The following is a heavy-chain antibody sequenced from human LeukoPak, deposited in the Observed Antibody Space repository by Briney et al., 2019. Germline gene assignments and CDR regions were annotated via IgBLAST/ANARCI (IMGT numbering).Heavy chain of an antibody. CDR1: GFTVSDNY. V-gene: IGHV3-66*01. CDR2: IYSGGNT. Sequence: GGSLILSCAASGFTVSDNYMGWVRQPPGKGLEWVSVIYSGGNTFYPDSVRGRFTISRDDSKNTLYLQMNSLRAEDTAVYYCARDQGIYGDGIFDYWGQGTLATVSS. J-gene: IGHJ4*02. CDR3: ARDQGIYGDGIFDY. D-gene: IGHD5-24*01.